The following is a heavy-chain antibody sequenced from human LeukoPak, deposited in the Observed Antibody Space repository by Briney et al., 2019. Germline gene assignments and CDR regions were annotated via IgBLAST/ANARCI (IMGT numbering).Heavy chain of an antibody. CDR1: GFTFSNYA. V-gene: IGHV3-64*01. CDR2: IGSNGNGT. D-gene: IGHD5-24*01. CDR3: ARGRDGNNRFGEY. Sequence: GGSLRLSCAASGFTFSNYAMHWVRQAPGKGLEYVSAIGSNGNGTYYANSVKGRFTISRDNSKNTLYLQMGSLRADDMAVYYCARGRDGNNRFGEYWGQGTLVTVSS. J-gene: IGHJ4*02.